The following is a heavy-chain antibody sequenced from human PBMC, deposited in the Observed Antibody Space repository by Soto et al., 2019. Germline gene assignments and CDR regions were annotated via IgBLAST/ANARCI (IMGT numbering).Heavy chain of an antibody. D-gene: IGHD6-19*01. CDR3: AKARQAQSHYYYGMDV. J-gene: IGHJ6*02. Sequence: GGSLRLSCAASGFTFSNNAMNWVLEAPGKGLECVSGISGTGYGTYYADAVKGRFTISSDSSNNTLYLQMNSLRGEDTAIYYCAKARQAQSHYYYGMDVWGQGTPVTVSS. CDR2: ISGTGYGT. CDR1: GFTFSNNA. V-gene: IGHV3-23*01.